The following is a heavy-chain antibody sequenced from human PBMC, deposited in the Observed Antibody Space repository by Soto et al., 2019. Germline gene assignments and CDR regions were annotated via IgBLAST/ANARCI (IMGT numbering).Heavy chain of an antibody. J-gene: IGHJ6*03. D-gene: IGHD3-3*01. Sequence: ASVKVSCKASGYTFTSYGISWVRQAPGQGLEWMGWISAYNGNTNYAQKLQGRVTMTTDTSTSTAYMEPRSLRSDDTAVYYCARDFTYDFWSGYSYHYYYYYMDVWGKGTTVTVSS. CDR2: ISAYNGNT. CDR1: GYTFTSYG. CDR3: ARDFTYDFWSGYSYHYYYYYMDV. V-gene: IGHV1-18*01.